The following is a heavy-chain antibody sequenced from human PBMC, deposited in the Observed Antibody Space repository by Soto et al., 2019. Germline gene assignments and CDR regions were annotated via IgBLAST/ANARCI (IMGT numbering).Heavy chain of an antibody. CDR1: GGSISSSSYY. Sequence: QLQLQESGPGLVKPSETLSLTCTVSGGSISSSSYYWGWIRQPPGKGLEWIWSIYYSGSTYYNPSLKSRVTISVDTSKNQFSLKLSSVTAADTAVYYCARRLYYDSSGFEGGGMDVWGQGTTVTVSS. V-gene: IGHV4-39*01. CDR3: ARRLYYDSSGFEGGGMDV. J-gene: IGHJ6*02. D-gene: IGHD3-22*01. CDR2: IYYSGST.